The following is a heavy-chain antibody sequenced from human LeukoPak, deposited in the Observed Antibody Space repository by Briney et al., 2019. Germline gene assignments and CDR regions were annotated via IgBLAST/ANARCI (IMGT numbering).Heavy chain of an antibody. J-gene: IGHJ6*02. Sequence: ASVNVSCKASGYTFTGYYMHWVRQAPGQGLEWMGWINPNSGGTNYAQKFQGRVTMTRDTSISTAYMELSRLRSDDTAVYYCASVDTAMVPPGGVFRYYYYGMDVWGQGTTVTVSS. D-gene: IGHD5-18*01. CDR3: ASVDTAMVPPGGVFRYYYYGMDV. V-gene: IGHV1-2*02. CDR2: INPNSGGT. CDR1: GYTFTGYY.